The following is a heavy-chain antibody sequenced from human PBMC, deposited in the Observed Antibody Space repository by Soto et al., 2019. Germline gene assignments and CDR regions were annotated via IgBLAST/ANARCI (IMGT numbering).Heavy chain of an antibody. D-gene: IGHD1-26*01. CDR3: ARVRGSGLGYYYYGMDV. CDR1: GGTFSSYA. CDR2: IIPIFGTA. V-gene: IGHV1-69*13. J-gene: IGHJ6*02. Sequence: SVKVSCKASGGTFSSYAISWVRQAPGQGLEWMGGIIPIFGTANYAQKFQGRVTITADESTSTAYMELSSLRSEDTAVYYCARVRGSGLGYYYYGMDVWGQGTTVTVSS.